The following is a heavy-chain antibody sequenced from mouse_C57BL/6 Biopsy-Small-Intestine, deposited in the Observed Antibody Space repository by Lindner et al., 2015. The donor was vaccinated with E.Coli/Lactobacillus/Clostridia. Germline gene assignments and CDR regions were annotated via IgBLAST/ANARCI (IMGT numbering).Heavy chain of an antibody. D-gene: IGHD1-1*01. V-gene: IGHV1-22*01. Sequence: VQLQESGPELVKPGASVKMSCKASGYTFTDYNIHWVKQSHGKSLEWIGYFDSNNGGTNYNQKFQGKATLTVNKSSSTAYMELRSLTSEDSAVYYCAREATVVDYYVMDYWGQGTSVTVSS. J-gene: IGHJ4*01. CDR3: AREATVVDYYVMDY. CDR2: FDSNNGGT. CDR1: GYTFTDYN.